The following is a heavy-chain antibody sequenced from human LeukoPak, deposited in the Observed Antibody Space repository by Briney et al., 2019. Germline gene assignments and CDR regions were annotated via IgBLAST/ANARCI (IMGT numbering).Heavy chain of an antibody. D-gene: IGHD1-7*01. V-gene: IGHV1-69*05. Sequence: ASVKVSCKASGDTFSSYAISWARQAPGQGLEWMGGIIPFFGTAKYAQKFQGRVTLTTDESTSTAYMELSSLTSDDTAVYYCARSNWNLWAWFDPWGQGTLVTVSS. CDR3: ARSNWNLWAWFDP. CDR1: GDTFSSYA. J-gene: IGHJ5*02. CDR2: IIPFFGTA.